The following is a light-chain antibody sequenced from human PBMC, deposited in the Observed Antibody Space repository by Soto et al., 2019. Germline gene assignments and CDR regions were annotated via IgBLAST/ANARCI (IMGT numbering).Light chain of an antibody. V-gene: IGKV3-20*01. CDR1: QVVSTSS. J-gene: IGKJ2*01. Sequence: EIVLTQAPANLSLSPGERATLSCRASQVVSTSSLAWYYQKPGQAPRLLIYATSRRATDIPDRFSGSGSGTDFTLTVSRLEPEDFAVFYCQQFGSSPYTFGQGTKLEIK. CDR3: QQFGSSPYT. CDR2: ATS.